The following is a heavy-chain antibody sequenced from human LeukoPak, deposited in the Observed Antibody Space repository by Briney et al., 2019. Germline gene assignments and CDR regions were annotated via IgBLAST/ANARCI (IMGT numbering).Heavy chain of an antibody. CDR3: AKDQDPDGYIYYSDY. Sequence: PGGSLRLSCAASGFTFSSYAMSWVRQAPGKGPEWVSAISGSGGSTYYADSVKGRSTISRDNSKNTLYLQMNSLRAEDTAVYYCAKDQDPDGYIYYSDYWGQGTLVTVSS. D-gene: IGHD5-24*01. V-gene: IGHV3-23*01. J-gene: IGHJ4*02. CDR2: ISGSGGST. CDR1: GFTFSSYA.